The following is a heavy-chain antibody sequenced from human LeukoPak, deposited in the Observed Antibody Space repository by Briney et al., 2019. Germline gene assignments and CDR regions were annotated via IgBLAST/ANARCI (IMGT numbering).Heavy chain of an antibody. Sequence: PSETLSLACSVSGDSISTYYWSWIRQPPGKALEWIGYVYYSGSTDYNPSLKSRVTISVDTSKKQFSLNLNSATAADTAVYYCSASKELWLRGLFDYWGQGTLVTVSS. D-gene: IGHD3-22*01. CDR1: GDSISTYY. J-gene: IGHJ4*02. CDR3: SASKELWLRGLFDY. V-gene: IGHV4-59*01. CDR2: VYYSGST.